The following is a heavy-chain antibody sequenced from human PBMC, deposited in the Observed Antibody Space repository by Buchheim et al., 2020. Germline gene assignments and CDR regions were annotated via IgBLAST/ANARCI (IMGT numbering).Heavy chain of an antibody. Sequence: QVQLVESGGGVVQPGRSLRLSCAASGFTFSSYAMHWVRQAPGKGLEWVAVISYDGSNKYYADSVKGRFTVSRANSKNTLYLQMNSLRAEDTAVYYCARDGRDGYFDYWGQGTL. CDR3: ARDGRDGYFDY. D-gene: IGHD5-24*01. V-gene: IGHV3-30-3*01. J-gene: IGHJ4*02. CDR2: ISYDGSNK. CDR1: GFTFSSYA.